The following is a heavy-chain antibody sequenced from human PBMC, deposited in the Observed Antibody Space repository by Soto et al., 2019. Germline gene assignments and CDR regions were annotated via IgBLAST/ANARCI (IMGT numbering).Heavy chain of an antibody. CDR3: ARDRAYCGGDCRPLDY. CDR2: INPNSGGT. V-gene: IGHV1-2*04. D-gene: IGHD2-21*02. CDR1: GYTFTGYY. J-gene: IGHJ4*02. Sequence: ASVKVSCKASGYTFTGYYMHWVRQAPGQGLEWMGWINPNSGGTNYAQKFQGWVTMTRDTSISTAYMELSRLRSDDTAVYYCARDRAYCGGDCRPLDYWGQGTLVTVSS.